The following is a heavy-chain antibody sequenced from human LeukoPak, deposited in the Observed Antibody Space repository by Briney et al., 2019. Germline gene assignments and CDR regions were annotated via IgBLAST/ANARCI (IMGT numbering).Heavy chain of an antibody. Sequence: SETLSLTCTVSGGSIGGYYWSWIRQSPGKGLEWIGYIYTTGRTNYNPSLKSRVTISVDTSENQFSLKLNSVTAADTAVYYCAKILGSGVWYGFDIWGQGTMVTVSS. V-gene: IGHV4-4*09. D-gene: IGHD2-21*01. CDR1: GGSIGGYY. CDR2: IYTTGRT. J-gene: IGHJ3*02. CDR3: AKILGSGVWYGFDI.